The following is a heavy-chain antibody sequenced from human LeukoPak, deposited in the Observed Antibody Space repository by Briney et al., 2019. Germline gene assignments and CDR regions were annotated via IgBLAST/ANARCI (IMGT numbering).Heavy chain of an antibody. CDR3: AREREGYFDL. Sequence: ASVKVSCKASGYTFTSYYMHWVRQAPGQGLEWMGIINPRDGSTSYVQNFQGRLTMTRDTSTSTVYMDLSSLRSEDTAVYYCAREREGYFDLWGRGTLVTVSS. CDR2: INPRDGST. V-gene: IGHV1-46*01. CDR1: GYTFTSYY. J-gene: IGHJ2*01.